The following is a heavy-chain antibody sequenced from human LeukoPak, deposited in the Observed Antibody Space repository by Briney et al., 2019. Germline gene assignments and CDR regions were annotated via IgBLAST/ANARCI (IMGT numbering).Heavy chain of an antibody. CDR1: GGSISSGGYY. CDR2: IYYSGST. V-gene: IGHV4-31*03. Sequence: SQTLSLTCTVSGGSISSGGYYWSWIRQHPGKGLEWIGYIYYSGSTYYNPSLQSRVTISVDTSKNQFSLKLSSVTAADTAVYYCARDSGGVTAPYYFDYWGQGTLVTVSS. D-gene: IGHD2-21*02. CDR3: ARDSGGVTAPYYFDY. J-gene: IGHJ4*02.